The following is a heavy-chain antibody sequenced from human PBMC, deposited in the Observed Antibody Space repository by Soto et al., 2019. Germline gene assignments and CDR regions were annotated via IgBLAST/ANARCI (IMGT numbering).Heavy chain of an antibody. V-gene: IGHV3-33*01. CDR2: IWYDGSNK. Sequence: PGGSLRLSCAASGFTFSSYGMHWVRQAPGKGLEWVAVIWYDGSNKYYADSVKGRFTISRDSSKNTLYLQMSSLRAEDTAVYYCARVPNGITIFGVVPTDYYYYGMDVWGQGTTVTVSS. J-gene: IGHJ6*02. CDR3: ARVPNGITIFGVVPTDYYYYGMDV. CDR1: GFTFSSYG. D-gene: IGHD3-3*01.